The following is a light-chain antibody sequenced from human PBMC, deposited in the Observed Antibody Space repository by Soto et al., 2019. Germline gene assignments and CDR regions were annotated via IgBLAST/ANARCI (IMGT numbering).Light chain of an antibody. CDR2: NDS. V-gene: IGLV3-21*02. Sequence: SYELTQPPSVSVAPGQTARITCGGTYIGSKSVHWYQKKPGQAPVLVVYNDSDRPSGIPERLSGSNSGNTATLTISRVEAGDEADYYCQVWDSSNENYVFGTGTKLTVL. CDR3: QVWDSSNENYV. CDR1: YIGSKS. J-gene: IGLJ1*01.